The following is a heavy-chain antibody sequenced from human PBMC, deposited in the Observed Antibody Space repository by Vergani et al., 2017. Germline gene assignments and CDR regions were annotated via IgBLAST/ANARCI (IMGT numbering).Heavy chain of an antibody. D-gene: IGHD2-15*01. J-gene: IGHJ4*02. CDR2: IDRNYGV. V-gene: IGHV3-23*05. Sequence: DVQLLESGGDLVQPGGSLRLSCAASGFTFSTYAMTWVRQAPGKGLEWVSGIDRNYGVKNGNSFEGRFSISRDNAKKAVFLQMNNLRHEDTAVYYCAKEGGVYCSGGTCYPEYWGQGTLVIVSS. CDR3: AKEGGVYCSGGTCYPEY. CDR1: GFTFSTYA.